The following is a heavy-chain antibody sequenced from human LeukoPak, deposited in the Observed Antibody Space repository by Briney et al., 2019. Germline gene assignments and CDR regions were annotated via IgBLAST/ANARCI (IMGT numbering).Heavy chain of an antibody. CDR2: IRQDGGLK. CDR1: GFTFSSYW. V-gene: IGHV3-7*01. Sequence: GGSLRLSCAASGFTFSSYWMSWVRQAPGKGLEWVANIRQDGGLKHYVDSVKGRFPISRGNAENSLYLRMNSLRAEDTAVYYCAREIVGAIKSYFDYWGQGTLVTASS. J-gene: IGHJ4*02. CDR3: AREIVGAIKSYFDY. D-gene: IGHD1-26*01.